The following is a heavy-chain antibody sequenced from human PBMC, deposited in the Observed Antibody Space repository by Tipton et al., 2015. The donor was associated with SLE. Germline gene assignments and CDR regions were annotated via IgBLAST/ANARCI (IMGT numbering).Heavy chain of an antibody. CDR1: GDSITNLNDF. Sequence: TLSLTCTVSGDSITNLNDFWGWIRQPPGKGLEWIGSIYSTGTTYYNASLKSRVTMSIDTSTNQFSLTLTSVTAADTAIYYCARWNFVTMTGGFDIWGQGTMFTVSS. D-gene: IGHD1-7*01. CDR3: ARWNFVTMTGGFDI. CDR2: IYSTGTT. J-gene: IGHJ3*02. V-gene: IGHV4-39*07.